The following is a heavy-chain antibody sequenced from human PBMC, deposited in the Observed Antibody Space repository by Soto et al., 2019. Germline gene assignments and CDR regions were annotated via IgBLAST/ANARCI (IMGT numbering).Heavy chain of an antibody. CDR3: AREVNSSPARGPNWFDP. CDR2: ITSDSTTI. V-gene: IGHV3-48*02. Sequence: PGGSLRLSCAASGFSFSSHSMNWVRQAPGKGLEWVSYITSDSTTIYYADSMQGRFIISRDNAKNSLYLQMNSLRDEDTAVYYCAREVNSSPARGPNWFDPWGQGTLVTVSS. CDR1: GFSFSSHS. J-gene: IGHJ5*02. D-gene: IGHD6-13*01.